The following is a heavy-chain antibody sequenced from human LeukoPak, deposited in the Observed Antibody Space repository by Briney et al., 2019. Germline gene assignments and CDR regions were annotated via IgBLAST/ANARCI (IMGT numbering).Heavy chain of an antibody. J-gene: IGHJ5*02. Sequence: GGSLRLSCAASGFTFSSYAMHWVRQAPGKGLEWVAVISYDGSNKYYADSVKGRFTISRDNSKNTLYLQMNSLRAEDTAVYYCARDQVRNWFDPWGQGTLVTVSS. CDR3: ARDQVRNWFDP. CDR1: GFTFSSYA. V-gene: IGHV3-30*04. D-gene: IGHD3-10*01. CDR2: ISYDGSNK.